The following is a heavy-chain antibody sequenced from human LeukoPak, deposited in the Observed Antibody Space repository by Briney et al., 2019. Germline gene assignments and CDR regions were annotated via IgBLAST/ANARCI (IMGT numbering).Heavy chain of an antibody. J-gene: IGHJ4*02. CDR1: GFTFSTYA. CDR2: ISGSGGST. Sequence: GGSLRLSCAASGFTFSTYAMSWARQAPGKGLEWVSVISGSGGSTYYADSVKGRFTISRDNSKNTLYLQMNSLRPGDTAVYYCAKESPSFDYWGQGTLVTVSS. CDR3: AKESPSFDY. V-gene: IGHV3-23*01.